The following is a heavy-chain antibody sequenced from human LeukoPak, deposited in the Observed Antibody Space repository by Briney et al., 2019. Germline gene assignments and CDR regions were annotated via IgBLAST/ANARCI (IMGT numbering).Heavy chain of an antibody. CDR2: ISGSSSYI. D-gene: IGHD6-19*01. CDR3: AVRPAGDALDI. J-gene: IGHJ3*02. V-gene: IGHV3-21*01. CDR1: GFTFSSYS. Sequence: GGSLRLSCAASGFTFSSYSMNWVRQAPGKGLEWVSSISGSSSYIYYADSVKGRFTISRDNAENSLYLQMNSLRAEDTAVYYCAVRPAGDALDIWGQGTMVTVSS.